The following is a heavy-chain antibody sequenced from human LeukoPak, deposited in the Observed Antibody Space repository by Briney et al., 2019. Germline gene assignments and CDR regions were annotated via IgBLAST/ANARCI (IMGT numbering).Heavy chain of an antibody. CDR1: GFTFSSYA. CDR2: IYSDNT. Sequence: GGSLRLSCAASGFTFSSYAMSWVRQAPGKGLERVSFIYSDNTHYSDSVKGRFTISRDNSKNTLYLQMNSLRAEDTAVYYCARRAGAYSHPYDYWGQGTLVTVSS. J-gene: IGHJ4*02. CDR3: ARRAGAYSHPYDY. V-gene: IGHV3-53*01. D-gene: IGHD4/OR15-4a*01.